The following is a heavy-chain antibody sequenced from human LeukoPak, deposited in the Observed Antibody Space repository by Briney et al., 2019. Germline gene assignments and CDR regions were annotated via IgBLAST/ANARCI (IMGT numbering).Heavy chain of an antibody. D-gene: IGHD3-9*01. CDR3: ARGGDGDILTGLVFDY. CDR1: GYTFTTYN. Sequence: ASVKVSCKASGYTFTTYNFSWVRQAPGQGLEWMGWISAYNGNTNYAQKLQGRVTMTTDTSTSTAYMELRSLRSDDTAVYYCARGGDGDILTGLVFDYWGQGTLVTVSS. CDR2: ISAYNGNT. J-gene: IGHJ4*02. V-gene: IGHV1-18*01.